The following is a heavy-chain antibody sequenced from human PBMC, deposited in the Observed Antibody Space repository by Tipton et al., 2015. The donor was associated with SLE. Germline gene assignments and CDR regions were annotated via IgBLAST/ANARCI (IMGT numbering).Heavy chain of an antibody. CDR3: ARDTDGSFYFDY. D-gene: IGHD1-26*01. V-gene: IGHV3-33*01. J-gene: IGHJ4*02. Sequence: SLRLSCAASGFTFSSFGMHWVRQAPGKGLEWVAVIWYDGSNKKYADSVKGRITISRDNPESTLYLQMNNLRAEDTAVYYCARDTDGSFYFDYWGQGTPVTVSS. CDR2: IWYDGSNK. CDR1: GFTFSSFG.